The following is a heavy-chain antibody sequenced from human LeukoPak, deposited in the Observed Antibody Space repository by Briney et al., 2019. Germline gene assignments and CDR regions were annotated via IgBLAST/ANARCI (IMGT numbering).Heavy chain of an antibody. V-gene: IGHV4-59*01. D-gene: IGHD3-10*01. Sequence: PSQTLSLTCTVSGGSISSYYWSWIRQPPGKGLEWIGYIYYSGSTNYNPSLKSRVTISVDTSKNQFSLKLSSVTAADTAVYYCARTLWFGELSDDYFDYWGQGTLVTVSS. CDR3: ARTLWFGELSDDYFDY. CDR1: GGSISSYY. J-gene: IGHJ4*02. CDR2: IYYSGST.